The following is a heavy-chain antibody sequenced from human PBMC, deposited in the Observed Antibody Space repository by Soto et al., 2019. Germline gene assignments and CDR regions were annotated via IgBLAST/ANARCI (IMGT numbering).Heavy chain of an antibody. D-gene: IGHD6-6*01. CDR1: GGSISSSSYY. CDR2: IYCSGST. J-gene: IGHJ6*02. CDR3: ARNTLVAPPQSPYYYYYGMDV. Sequence: TSETLSLTCTVSGGSISSSSYYWGWIRQPPGKGLEWIGSIYCSGSTYYNPSLKSRVTISVDTSKNQFSLKLSSVTAADTAVYYCARNTLVAPPQSPYYYYYGMDVWGQGTTVTVSS. V-gene: IGHV4-39*01.